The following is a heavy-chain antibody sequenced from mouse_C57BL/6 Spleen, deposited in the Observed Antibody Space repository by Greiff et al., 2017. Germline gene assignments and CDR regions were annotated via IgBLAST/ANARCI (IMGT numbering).Heavy chain of an antibody. V-gene: IGHV5-6*01. J-gene: IGHJ1*03. CDR2: ISSGGSYT. Sequence: DVHLVESGGDLVKPGGSLKLSCAASGFTFSSYGMSWVRQTPDKRLEWVATISSGGSYTYYPDSVKGRFTISRDNAKNTLYLQMSSLKSEDTAMYYCARRGYFDVWGTGTTVTVSS. CDR3: ARRGYFDV. CDR1: GFTFSSYG.